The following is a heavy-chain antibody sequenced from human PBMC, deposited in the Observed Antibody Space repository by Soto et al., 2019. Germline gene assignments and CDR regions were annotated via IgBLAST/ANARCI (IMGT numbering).Heavy chain of an antibody. CDR3: ARKPYCRGGSCYSVPHFVY. J-gene: IGHJ4*02. CDR2: IDYSGRP. Sequence: QVHLQESGPGLVKPSQTLSLTCTVSGGSISGGDYYWSGIRQPPGKAVERFGYIDYSGRPYYTPPLKSLVTIPVDTSKIHFSLKLSSVTAADTAVYYCARKPYCRGGSCYSVPHFVYWGQGTLVTVSS. D-gene: IGHD2-15*01. CDR1: GGSISGGDYY. V-gene: IGHV4-30-4*01.